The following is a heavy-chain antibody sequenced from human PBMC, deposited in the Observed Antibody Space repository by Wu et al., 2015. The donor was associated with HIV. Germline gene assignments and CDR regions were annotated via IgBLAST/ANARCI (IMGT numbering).Heavy chain of an antibody. D-gene: IGHD4-17*01. V-gene: IGHV1-18*01. CDR1: GGTFSSYA. CDR3: ARDRASWGAMKAVTT. Sequence: QVQLVQSGAEVKKPGASVKVSCKASGGTFSSYAISWVRQAPGQGLEWMGWISAYNGNTNYAQKLQGRVTMTTDTSTSTAYMELRSLRSDDTAVYYCARDRASWGAMKAVTTWGQGNPGHRL. J-gene: IGHJ4*02. CDR2: ISAYNGNT.